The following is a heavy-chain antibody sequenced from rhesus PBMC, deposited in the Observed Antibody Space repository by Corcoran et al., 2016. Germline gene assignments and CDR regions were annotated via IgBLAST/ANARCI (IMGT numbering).Heavy chain of an antibody. CDR2: RKKKDSSYRK. CDR1: GFTFSTYY. J-gene: IGHJ4*01. V-gene: IGHV3-13*01. CDR3: TGIAAAGINY. Sequence: EVQLVESGGGLVQPGGSLRLSCAASGFTFSTYYMTWVRQAHGKGLEWVGVRKKKDSSYRKEDAAAVKGRFSRSRDDSKNTLYLQMSSLKTEDTALYYCTGIAAAGINYWGQGVLVTVSA. D-gene: IGHD6-31*01.